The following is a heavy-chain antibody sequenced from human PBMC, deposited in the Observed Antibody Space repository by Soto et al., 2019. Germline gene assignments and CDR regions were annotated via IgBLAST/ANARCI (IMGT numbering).Heavy chain of an antibody. V-gene: IGHV3-23*01. J-gene: IGHJ4*02. CDR1: GFNFKAYA. CDR3: AKDEGTSPTVFDY. D-gene: IGHD4-4*01. CDR2: STATDGKT. Sequence: GGSLRLSCVASGFNFKAYAMGWVRQAPGKGLEWVSSSTATDGKTYYADSVRGRFTISRDNSKNSLFLQMNGLRPEDSALYYCAKDEGTSPTVFDYWGQGTLVTVSS.